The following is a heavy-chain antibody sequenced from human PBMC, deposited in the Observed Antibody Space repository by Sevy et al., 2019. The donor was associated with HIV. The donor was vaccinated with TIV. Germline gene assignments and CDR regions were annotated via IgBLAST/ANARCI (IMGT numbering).Heavy chain of an antibody. Sequence: GGSLRLSCTASGFTFGDYAMSWSRQAPGKGLEWVGFIRSKAYGGTTEYAASVKGRFTISRDDSKSIAYLQMNSLKTEDTAVYYCTRDGVWPGGDAFDIWGQGTMVTVSS. D-gene: IGHD3-10*01. V-gene: IGHV3-49*03. J-gene: IGHJ3*02. CDR1: GFTFGDYA. CDR2: IRSKAYGGTT. CDR3: TRDGVWPGGDAFDI.